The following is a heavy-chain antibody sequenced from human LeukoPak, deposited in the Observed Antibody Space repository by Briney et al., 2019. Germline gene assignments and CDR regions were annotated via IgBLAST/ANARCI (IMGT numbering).Heavy chain of an antibody. Sequence: GESLRLSCAASGFTLSNYGMNWVRQAPGKGLEWVSAISSDGSTYYADSVKGRFTVSRDNSKNTLYLQMNSLRAEDAAIYYCAKILYGSGYFLLDSWGQGTLVTVSS. V-gene: IGHV3-23*01. CDR2: ISSDGST. J-gene: IGHJ4*02. CDR1: GFTLSNYG. CDR3: AKILYGSGYFLLDS. D-gene: IGHD3-3*01.